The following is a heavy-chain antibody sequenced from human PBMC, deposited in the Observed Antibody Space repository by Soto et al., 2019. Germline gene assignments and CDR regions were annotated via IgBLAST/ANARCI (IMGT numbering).Heavy chain of an antibody. V-gene: IGHV1-3*01. J-gene: IGHJ4*02. Sequence: QVQLVQSGAEVKKPGASVKVSCKASGYTFTRNAIHWVRQAPGQRREWIGKIDAGNGNTKYSQKFQDRVTITRDTSASAAYMELRTLRSEDPSIYYCARSATDYSRFDFWGQGTLVTVSS. CDR2: IDAGNGNT. D-gene: IGHD3-9*01. CDR3: ARSATDYSRFDF. CDR1: GYTFTRNA.